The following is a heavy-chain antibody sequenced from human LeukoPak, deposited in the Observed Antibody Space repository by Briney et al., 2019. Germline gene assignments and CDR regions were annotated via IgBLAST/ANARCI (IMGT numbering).Heavy chain of an antibody. CDR1: GFTVSSNY. D-gene: IGHD6-13*01. J-gene: IGHJ4*02. V-gene: IGHV3-53*04. Sequence: GGSLRLSCAASGFTVSSNYMSWVRQAPGKGLEWVSVIYSGGSTYYADSVKGRFTISRHNTKNTLYLQMNSLRAEDTAVYYCARTIAAAFAYWGQGTLVTVSS. CDR3: ARTIAAAFAY. CDR2: IYSGGST.